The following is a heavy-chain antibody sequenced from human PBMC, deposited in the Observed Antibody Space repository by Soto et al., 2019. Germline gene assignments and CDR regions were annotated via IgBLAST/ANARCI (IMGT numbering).Heavy chain of an antibody. J-gene: IGHJ5*02. CDR2: IDPTDSYT. CDR3: ETTLPPSGSSFSSWFDP. D-gene: IGHD1-26*01. CDR1: VYSFTRMW. V-gene: IGHV5-10-1*01. Sequence: GESLKISCKTAVYSFTRMWISWVRQMPGKGLEWMGRIDPTDSYTNYSSSFQGHVTISVDKSSSTAYVQWSSLKASDTAMYYCETTLPPSGSSFSSWFDPWGQETLVTVSS.